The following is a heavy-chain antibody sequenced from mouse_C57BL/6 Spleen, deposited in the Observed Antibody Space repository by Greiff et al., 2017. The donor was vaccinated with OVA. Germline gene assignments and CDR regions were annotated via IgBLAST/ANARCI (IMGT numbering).Heavy chain of an antibody. D-gene: IGHD1-1*01. CDR2: IYPRSGNT. V-gene: IGHV1-81*01. CDR3: ARVVAPY. J-gene: IGHJ3*01. CDR1: GYTFTSYG. Sequence: QVHVKQSGAELARPGASVKLSCKASGYTFTSYGISWVKQRTGQGLEWIGEIYPRSGNTYYNEKFKGKATLTADKSSSTAYMELRSLTSEDSAVYFCARVVAPYWGQGTLVTVSA.